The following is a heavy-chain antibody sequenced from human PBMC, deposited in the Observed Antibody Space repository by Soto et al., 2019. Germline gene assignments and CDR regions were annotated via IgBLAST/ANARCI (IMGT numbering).Heavy chain of an antibody. J-gene: IGHJ6*02. CDR3: ASGAYYYDSSGFSTYYYGMDV. Sequence: PGESLKISCKGSGYSFTSYWISWVHQMPGKGLEWMGRIDPSDSYTNYSPSFQGHVTISADKSISTAYLQWSSLKASDTAMYYCASGAYYYDSSGFSTYYYGMDVWGQGTTVTVSS. CDR1: GYSFTSYW. CDR2: IDPSDSYT. V-gene: IGHV5-10-1*01. D-gene: IGHD3-22*01.